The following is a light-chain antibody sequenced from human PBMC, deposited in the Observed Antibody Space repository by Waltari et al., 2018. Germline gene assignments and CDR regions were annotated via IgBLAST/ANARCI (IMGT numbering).Light chain of an antibody. CDR2: QVS. CDR1: ETLPITDGHTY. Sequence: VVLTQSPASLSVTLGQPASIACRSNETLPITDGHTYLNWIHQRPGQSPRRLIYQVSDRDSGVPDRFSGSGSGTDFTLRISRVEAEDVGVYYCMLGARPWTFGSGTKVEIK. CDR3: MLGARPWT. J-gene: IGKJ1*01. V-gene: IGKV2-30*01.